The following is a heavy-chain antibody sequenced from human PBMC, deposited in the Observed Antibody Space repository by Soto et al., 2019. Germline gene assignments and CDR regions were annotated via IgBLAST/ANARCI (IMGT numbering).Heavy chain of an antibody. CDR2: IYSGGTT. CDR1: GFTVSSNY. Sequence: EVQLVESGGGLVQPGGSLRLSCAASGFTVSSNYMSWVRQAPGKGLEWVSIIYSGGTTYYADSVKGRFTISRDNSKNTLYLQMNSLRAEDTAVYYCARDVEVGDSSGHDYWGQGTLVTVSS. D-gene: IGHD3-22*01. J-gene: IGHJ4*02. V-gene: IGHV3-66*01. CDR3: ARDVEVGDSSGHDY.